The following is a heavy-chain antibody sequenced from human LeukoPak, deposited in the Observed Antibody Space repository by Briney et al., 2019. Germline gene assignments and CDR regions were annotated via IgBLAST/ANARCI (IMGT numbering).Heavy chain of an antibody. V-gene: IGHV3-23*01. D-gene: IGHD6-13*01. CDR2: ISGSGGST. J-gene: IGHJ6*02. CDR1: GFTFSSYA. Sequence: PGGSLRLYCSASGFTFSSYAMSWARQAPGKGLAWVSAISGSGGSTYYTDSVKGRFTISRDNSKNTLYLQMNSLRAEVTAVHYCAKGIAAAGTVWGDYYGMDVWGQGTTVTVSS. CDR3: AKGIAAAGTVWGDYYGMDV.